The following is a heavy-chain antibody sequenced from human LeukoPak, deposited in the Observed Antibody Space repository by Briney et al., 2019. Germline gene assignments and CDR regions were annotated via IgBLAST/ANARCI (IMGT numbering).Heavy chain of an antibody. CDR3: ARHRVGCRDIDY. J-gene: IGHJ4*02. V-gene: IGHV4-59*08. CDR1: GGSISGYY. Sequence: SETLSLTCTVSGGSISGYYWSWIRQPPGQGLEWIGYIYTSGTTKYNPSLKSRVTISVDTSKNQFSLKLSSVTAADTALYCCARHRVGCRDIDYWGPGTLVTVSS. D-gene: IGHD1-26*01. CDR2: IYTSGTT.